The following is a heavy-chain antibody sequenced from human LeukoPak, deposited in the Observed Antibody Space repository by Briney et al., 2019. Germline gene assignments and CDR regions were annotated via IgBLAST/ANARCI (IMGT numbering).Heavy chain of an antibody. D-gene: IGHD1-26*01. J-gene: IGHJ4*02. Sequence: PGRSLRLSCAASGFTFDDYAMHWVRQAPGKGLEWVSGISWNSGSVGYADSVKGRFTISRDNAKNSLYLQMNSLRAEDTAVYYCARDLKVGARGFDYWGQGTLVTVSS. CDR1: GFTFDDYA. CDR3: ARDLKVGARGFDY. CDR2: ISWNSGSV. V-gene: IGHV3-9*01.